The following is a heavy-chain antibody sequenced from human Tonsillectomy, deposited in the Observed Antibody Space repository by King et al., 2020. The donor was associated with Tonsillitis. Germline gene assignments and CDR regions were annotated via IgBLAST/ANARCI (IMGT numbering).Heavy chain of an antibody. J-gene: IGHJ4*02. CDR2: INTNTGNP. CDR1: GYTFINYA. CDR3: AIEGYGSGSYYLYY. V-gene: IGHV7-4-1*02. Sequence: VQLVQSGSELKKPGASVKVSCKASGYTFINYALNWVRQAPGQGLEWMGWINTNTGNPTYAQGFTGRFVFSLDTSVSTAYLQISSLKAEDTAVYYCAIEGYGSGSYYLYYWGQGTLVTVSS. D-gene: IGHD3-10*01.